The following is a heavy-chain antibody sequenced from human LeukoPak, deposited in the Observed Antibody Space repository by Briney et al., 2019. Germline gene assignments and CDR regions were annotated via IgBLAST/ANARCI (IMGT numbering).Heavy chain of an antibody. J-gene: IGHJ5*02. CDR2: IYYSGST. CDR1: GGSISSYY. V-gene: IGHV4-59*12. Sequence: SETLSLTCTVPGGSISSYYWSWIRQPPVKGLEWIGYIYYSGSTNYNPSLKSRVAISVDTSKNQFSLKLSSVTAADTAVYYCARGHIVLMVYAIQLTGLDPWGQGTLVTVSS. CDR3: ARGHIVLMVYAIQLTGLDP. D-gene: IGHD2-8*01.